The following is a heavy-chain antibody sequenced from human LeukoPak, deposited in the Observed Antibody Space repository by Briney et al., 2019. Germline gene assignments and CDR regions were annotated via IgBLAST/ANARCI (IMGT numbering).Heavy chain of an antibody. Sequence: GGSLRLSCAASGFTFSGYGMHWVRQAPGKGLEWVAVIWYDGSNKYYADSVKGRFTISRDNSKNTLYLQMDSLRAEDTAVYYCARDLGYCSGGSCYSNGMDVWGQGTTVTVSS. J-gene: IGHJ6*02. D-gene: IGHD2-15*01. CDR2: IWYDGSNK. CDR1: GFTFSGYG. CDR3: ARDLGYCSGGSCYSNGMDV. V-gene: IGHV3-33*01.